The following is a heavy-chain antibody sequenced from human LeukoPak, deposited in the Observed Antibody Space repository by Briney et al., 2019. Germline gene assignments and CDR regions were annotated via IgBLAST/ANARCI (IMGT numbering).Heavy chain of an antibody. CDR3: ARDSYSSSWYGWFDP. CDR1: GYTFTGYY. V-gene: IGHV1-18*04. D-gene: IGHD6-13*01. J-gene: IGHJ5*02. Sequence: ASVKVSCKASGYTFTGYYMHWVRQAPGQGLEWMGWISAYNGNTNYAQKLQGRVTMTTDTSTSTAYMELRSLRSDDTAVYYCARDSYSSSWYGWFDPWGQGTLVTVSS. CDR2: ISAYNGNT.